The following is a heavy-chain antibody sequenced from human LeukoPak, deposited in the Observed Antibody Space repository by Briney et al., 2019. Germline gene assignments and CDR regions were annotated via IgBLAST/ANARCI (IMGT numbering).Heavy chain of an antibody. V-gene: IGHV3-66*01. CDR1: GFIVSSTY. CDR3: ARGVYSSSVTGS. Sequence: GGSLRLSCAASGFIVSSTYMSWVRQAPGKGLEYVSVIYSSGRTSYADSVRGRFTISRDGSKNSLYLQMNNLRAEDTAVYYCARGVYSSSVTGSWGQGTLVTVSS. D-gene: IGHD6-13*01. J-gene: IGHJ5*02. CDR2: IYSSGRT.